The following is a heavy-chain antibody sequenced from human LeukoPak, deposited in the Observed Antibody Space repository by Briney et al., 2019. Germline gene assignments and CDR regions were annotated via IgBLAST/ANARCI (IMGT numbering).Heavy chain of an antibody. CDR2: ISSSGNTT. Sequence: PGGSLRLSCAASGFTFSDNYMSWIRQAPGKGLEWVSYISSSGNTTKNADSVKGRFTITRDNAKNSLYLQMNSLRAEDTAVYYCARVGGSAWFLDYWGQGTLVTVSS. V-gene: IGHV3-11*04. CDR1: GFTFSDNY. D-gene: IGHD6-19*01. CDR3: ARVGGSAWFLDY. J-gene: IGHJ4*02.